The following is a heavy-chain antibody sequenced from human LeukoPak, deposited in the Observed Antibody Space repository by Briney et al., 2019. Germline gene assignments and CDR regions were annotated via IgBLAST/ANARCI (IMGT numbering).Heavy chain of an antibody. J-gene: IGHJ4*02. CDR2: ISSNGGST. D-gene: IGHD3-10*01. V-gene: IGHV3-64D*06. CDR3: VKDRGSGSYPSPLFDN. CDR1: GFTFNTYT. Sequence: GGSLRLSCSASGFTFNTYTMHWVRQAPGKGLEYVSAISSNGGSTYYADSVNGRFTISRDNSKNTLYLQMSSLRAEDTAVYYCVKDRGSGSYPSPLFDNWGQGTLVTVSS.